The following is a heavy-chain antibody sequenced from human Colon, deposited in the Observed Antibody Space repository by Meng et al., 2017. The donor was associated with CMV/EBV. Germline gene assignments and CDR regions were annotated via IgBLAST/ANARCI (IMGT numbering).Heavy chain of an antibody. Sequence: SCAASGFTFSSYAMSWVRQAPGKGLEWVSAISGSGGSTYYADSVKGRFTISRDNSKNTLYLQMNSLRAEDTAVYYCAKGGSYNYYYYGMDVWGQGTTVTVSS. D-gene: IGHD1-26*01. V-gene: IGHV3-23*01. CDR2: ISGSGGST. J-gene: IGHJ6*02. CDR3: AKGGSYNYYYYGMDV. CDR1: GFTFSSYA.